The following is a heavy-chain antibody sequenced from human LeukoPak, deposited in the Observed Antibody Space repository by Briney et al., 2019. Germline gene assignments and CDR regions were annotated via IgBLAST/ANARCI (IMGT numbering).Heavy chain of an antibody. CDR2: IKQDGSEK. CDR3: AREGSDGFDI. J-gene: IGHJ3*02. Sequence: GGSLRLSCAASGFTFSNYWMSWVRLAPGKGLEWVANIKQDGSEKYYVDSVKGRFTISRDNAKNSLYLQMNSLRAEDTAVYYCAREGSDGFDIWGQGTMVTVSS. CDR1: GFTFSNYW. V-gene: IGHV3-7*01.